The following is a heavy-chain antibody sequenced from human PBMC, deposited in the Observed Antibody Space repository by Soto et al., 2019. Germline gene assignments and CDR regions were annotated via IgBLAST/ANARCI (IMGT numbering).Heavy chain of an antibody. Sequence: QMQLVQSGAEVKKPGASVTVSCKASGYTFTGYYMHWVRQAPGQGLEWMGYINPSSGGTNYAQKFQDRVTMNRDTSINTAYMEMSRLRSDDTAIYYCARDLMAAVGRHYYYGMDVWGQGTTVTVSS. CDR3: ARDLMAAVGRHYYYGMDV. J-gene: IGHJ6*02. V-gene: IGHV1-2*02. CDR2: INPSSGGT. CDR1: GYTFTGYY. D-gene: IGHD2-15*01.